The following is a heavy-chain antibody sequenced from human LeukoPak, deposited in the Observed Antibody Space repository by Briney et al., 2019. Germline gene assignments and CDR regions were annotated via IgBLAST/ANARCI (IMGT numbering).Heavy chain of an antibody. CDR2: INPNSGGT. V-gene: IGHV1-2*04. D-gene: IGHD3-10*01. J-gene: IGHJ3*02. CDR3: ARGGSYYGSGSYRETYDAFDI. Sequence: ASVTVSCKASGYTFTGYYMHWVRQAPGQGLEWMGWINPNSGGTNYAQKFQGWVTMTRDTSISTAYMELSRLRSDDTAVYYCARGGSYYGSGSYRETYDAFDIWGQGTMVTVSS. CDR1: GYTFTGYY.